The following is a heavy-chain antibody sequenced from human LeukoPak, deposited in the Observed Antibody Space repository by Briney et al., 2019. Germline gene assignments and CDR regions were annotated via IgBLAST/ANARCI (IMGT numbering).Heavy chain of an antibody. Sequence: ASVKVSCKASGGTFSSYAISWVRQAPGQGLEWMGGIIPIFGTANYAQKFQGRVTITADESTSTAYMELSSLRSEDTAVYYCARAPVDYGSGSLEWFDPWGQGTLVTVSS. CDR3: ARAPVDYGSGSLEWFDP. CDR2: IIPIFGTA. D-gene: IGHD3-10*01. V-gene: IGHV1-69*13. CDR1: GGTFSSYA. J-gene: IGHJ5*02.